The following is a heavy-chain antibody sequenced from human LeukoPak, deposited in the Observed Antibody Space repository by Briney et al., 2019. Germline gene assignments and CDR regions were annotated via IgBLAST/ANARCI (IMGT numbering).Heavy chain of an antibody. CDR2: ISGSGGST. V-gene: IGHV3-23*01. D-gene: IGHD3-10*01. Sequence: GGSLRLSCAASGFTFSSYAMGWVRQAPGKGLEWVSAISGSGGSTYYADSVKGRFTISRDNSKNTLYLQMNSLRAEDTAVYYCAKDLGFGGYAFDIWGQGTMVTVSS. CDR3: AKDLGFGGYAFDI. J-gene: IGHJ3*02. CDR1: GFTFSSYA.